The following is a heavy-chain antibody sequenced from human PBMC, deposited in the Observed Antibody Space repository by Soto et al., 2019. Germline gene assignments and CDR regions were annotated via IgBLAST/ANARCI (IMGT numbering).Heavy chain of an antibody. CDR2: INDDGSER. J-gene: IGHJ4*02. Sequence: EVQLVESGGDLVQPGGSLRLSCAASGFTFSTHWMSWVRQAPGKGLEWVANINDDGSERNYADSVRGRFSVSRDNAKNSLFLQRYGLRVEDTALYYCAKDVRWGQGTQFTVSS. CDR3: AKDVR. V-gene: IGHV3-7*05. CDR1: GFTFSTHW.